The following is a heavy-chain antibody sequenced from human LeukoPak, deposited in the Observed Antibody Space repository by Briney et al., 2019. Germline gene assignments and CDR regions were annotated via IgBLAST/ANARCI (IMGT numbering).Heavy chain of an antibody. Sequence: GRSLRLSCAASGFTFSNYGMHWVRQAPGKGLEWVVFIRYDGSNKYYADSVKGRFTISRDNSKNTLYLQMNSLRAEDTAVYYCAKDGGHTFYGSGSYRRYFDLWGRGTLVTVSS. V-gene: IGHV3-30*02. CDR1: GFTFSNYG. J-gene: IGHJ2*01. D-gene: IGHD3-10*01. CDR2: IRYDGSNK. CDR3: AKDGGHTFYGSGSYRRYFDL.